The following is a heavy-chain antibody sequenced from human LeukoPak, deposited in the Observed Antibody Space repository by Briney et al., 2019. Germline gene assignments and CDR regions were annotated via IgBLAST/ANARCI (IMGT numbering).Heavy chain of an antibody. CDR3: ARTARYYDSSGYPFSLDY. CDR2: IYYSGST. V-gene: IGHV4-59*08. J-gene: IGHJ4*02. D-gene: IGHD3-22*01. Sequence: SETLSLTCTVSGGSISSYYWSWIRQPPGKGLEWIGYIYYSGSTNYNPSLKSRVTISVDTSKNQFSLKLSSVTAADTAVYYCARTARYYDSSGYPFSLDYWGQGTLVIVSS. CDR1: GGSISSYY.